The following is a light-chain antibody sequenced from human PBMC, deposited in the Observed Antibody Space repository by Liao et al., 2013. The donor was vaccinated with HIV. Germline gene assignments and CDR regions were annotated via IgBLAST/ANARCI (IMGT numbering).Light chain of an antibody. CDR3: QAWDSSTAVV. Sequence: SYDLTQPPSVSVSPGQTARITCSGDNLGDKFGAWYQQKPGQSPVLVIYQDSKRPSGIPGRFSGSSSGNTGTLTISGTQPMDEGDYYCQAWDSSTAVVFGGGTKADRP. CDR2: QDS. CDR1: NLGDKF. J-gene: IGLJ2*01. V-gene: IGLV3-1*01.